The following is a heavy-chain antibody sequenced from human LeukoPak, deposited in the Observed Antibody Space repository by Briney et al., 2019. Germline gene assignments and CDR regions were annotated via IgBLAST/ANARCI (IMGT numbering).Heavy chain of an antibody. D-gene: IGHD2-2*01. Sequence: PPETLSLTCTVSDGSINIYYWSWIRQSAGKGLEWIGRIYTSGSTNYNPSLKSRVTMSVDTSKHQFSLKLSSVTAADTAVYYCARDVVTTTGDYFDYWGQGTLVTVSS. J-gene: IGHJ4*02. CDR1: DGSINIYY. CDR2: IYTSGST. V-gene: IGHV4-4*07. CDR3: ARDVVTTTGDYFDY.